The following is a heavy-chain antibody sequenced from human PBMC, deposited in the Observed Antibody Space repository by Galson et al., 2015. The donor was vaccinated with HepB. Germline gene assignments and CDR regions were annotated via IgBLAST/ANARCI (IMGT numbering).Heavy chain of an antibody. J-gene: IGHJ4*02. CDR3: ATRYSSGWSPFDY. D-gene: IGHD6-19*01. Sequence: SVKVSCKASGYTFTSYAMNWVRQAPGQGLEWMGWINTNTGNPTYAQGFTGRFVFSLDTSVSTAYLQISSLKAEDTAVYYCATRYSSGWSPFDYWGQGTLVTVSS. CDR1: GYTFTSYA. CDR2: INTNTGNP. V-gene: IGHV7-4-1*02.